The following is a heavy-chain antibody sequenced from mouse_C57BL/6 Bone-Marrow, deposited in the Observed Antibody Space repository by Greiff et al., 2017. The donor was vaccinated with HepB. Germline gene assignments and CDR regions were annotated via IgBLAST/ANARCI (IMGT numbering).Heavy chain of an antibody. V-gene: IGHV3-6*01. D-gene: IGHD4-1*01. J-gene: IGHJ3*01. Sequence: EVQLKESGPGLVKPSQSLSLTCSVTGYSITSGYYWNWIRQFPGNKLEWMGYISYDGSNNYNPSLKNRISITRDTSKNQFFLKLNSVTTEDTATYYCARGETGTWFAYWGQGTLVTVSA. CDR1: GYSITSGYY. CDR3: ARGETGTWFAY. CDR2: ISYDGSN.